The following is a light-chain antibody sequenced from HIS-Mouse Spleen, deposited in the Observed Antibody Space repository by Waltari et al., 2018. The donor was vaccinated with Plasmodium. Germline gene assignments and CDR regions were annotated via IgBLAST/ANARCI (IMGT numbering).Light chain of an antibody. CDR1: SGSRTYT. Sequence: QPVLPQPPSASASLGASVTLTCTLSSGSRTYTVDWYQQRPGQGPRFVMRVGTGGIVGSKGDGIPDRFSVLGSGLNRYLTIKNIQEEDESDYHCGADHGSGSNFVYVFGTGTKVTVL. V-gene: IGLV9-49*01. CDR2: VGTGGIVG. J-gene: IGLJ1*01. CDR3: GADHGSGSNFVYV.